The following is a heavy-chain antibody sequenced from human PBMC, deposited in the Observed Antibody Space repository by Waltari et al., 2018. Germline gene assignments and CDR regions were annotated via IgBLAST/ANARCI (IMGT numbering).Heavy chain of an antibody. CDR3: ARTDYYDSSGYYTPHDAFDI. D-gene: IGHD3-22*01. Sequence: QVQLVQSGAEVKKPGSSVKVSCKASGGTFSSYAISWVRQAPGQGLEWMGGNIPIFGTAKYAQKFQGRVTITADEATSTAYMELSSLRSEDTAVYYCARTDYYDSSGYYTPHDAFDIWGQGTMVTVSS. V-gene: IGHV1-69*13. CDR1: GGTFSSYA. CDR2: NIPIFGTA. J-gene: IGHJ3*02.